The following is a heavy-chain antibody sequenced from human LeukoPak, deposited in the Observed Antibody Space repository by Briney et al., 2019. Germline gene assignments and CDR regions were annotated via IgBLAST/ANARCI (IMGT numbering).Heavy chain of an antibody. D-gene: IGHD2-21*02. CDR3: ARDLIDGDDAFDI. V-gene: IGHV3-7*01. CDR2: IKQDGSDK. Sequence: GGSLRLSCAASGFTFSSYVMHWVRQAPGKGLEWVANIKQDGSDKYYVDSVKGRFSISRDNAKNSLFLQMNSLRAEDTAVYYCARDLIDGDDAFDIWGQGTMVTVSS. J-gene: IGHJ3*02. CDR1: GFTFSSYV.